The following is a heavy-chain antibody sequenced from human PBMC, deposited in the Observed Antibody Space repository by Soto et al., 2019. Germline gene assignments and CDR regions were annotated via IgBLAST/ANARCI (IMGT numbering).Heavy chain of an antibody. Sequence: LSLTCTVSGGSVSSGSYYWSWIRQPPGKGLEWVAVIARDGSHKYYLDSVKGRFTISRDNSKDTVNLLMNSLRDDDSAMYYCARSRNSAVADSFDFWGQGTLVTVSS. CDR1: GGSVSSGSYY. J-gene: IGHJ4*02. CDR3: ARSRNSAVADSFDF. D-gene: IGHD1-26*01. V-gene: IGHV3-30*03. CDR2: IARDGSHK.